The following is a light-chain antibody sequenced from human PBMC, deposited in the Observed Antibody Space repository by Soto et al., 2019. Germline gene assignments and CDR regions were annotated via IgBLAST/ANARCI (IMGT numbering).Light chain of an antibody. J-gene: IGKJ1*01. CDR2: GAS. Sequence: ETVMTQSPATLSVSPGERATLSCRASQSVSINFAGYQQKPGQAPRLLIYGASTRATGIPARFSGSGSGTEFTLTIISRQFEDVAVYYCQQYNYWPPWTFGQGTKVEIK. CDR3: QQYNYWPPWT. CDR1: QSVSIN. V-gene: IGKV3-15*01.